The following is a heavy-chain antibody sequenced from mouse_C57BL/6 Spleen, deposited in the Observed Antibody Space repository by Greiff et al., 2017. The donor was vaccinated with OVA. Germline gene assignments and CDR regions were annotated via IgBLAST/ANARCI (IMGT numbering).Heavy chain of an antibody. J-gene: IGHJ4*01. Sequence: EVKLQESGPGLVKPSQSLSLTCSVTGYSITSGYYWNWIRQFPGNKLEWMGYISYDGSNNYNPSLKNRISITRDTSKNQFFLKLNSVTTEDTATYYCARGGLRHDYAMDYWGQGTSVTVSS. V-gene: IGHV3-6*01. CDR3: ARGGLRHDYAMDY. CDR2: ISYDGSN. CDR1: GYSITSGYY. D-gene: IGHD2-4*01.